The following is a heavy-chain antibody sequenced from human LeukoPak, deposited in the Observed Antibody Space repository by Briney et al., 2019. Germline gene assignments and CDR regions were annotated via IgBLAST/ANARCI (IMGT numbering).Heavy chain of an antibody. D-gene: IGHD3-10*01. J-gene: IGHJ5*02. CDR3: ARSTNPITMVRGVTNWFDP. V-gene: IGHV1-3*01. CDR2: INAGNGNT. Sequence: ASVKVSCKASGYTFTSYAMHWVRQAPGQRLEWMGWINAGNGNTKYSQKFQGRVTITRDTSASTAYMELSSLRSEDTAVYYCARSTNPITMVRGVTNWFDPWGQGTLVTVSS. CDR1: GYTFTSYA.